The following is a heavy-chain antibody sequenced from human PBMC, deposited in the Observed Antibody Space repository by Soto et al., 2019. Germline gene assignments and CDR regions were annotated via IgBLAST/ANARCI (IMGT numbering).Heavy chain of an antibody. CDR3: ARERYQVISDGMDV. CDR2: INPETGAT. CDR1: GYTFTXXX. D-gene: IGHD2-2*01. J-gene: IGHJ6*02. V-gene: IGHV1-2*02. Sequence: QVQLVQSGADVKTPGASVXXSCKASGYTFTXXXXHWVREAPGQXLEWMGWINPETGATSYAQKFQGRVTLSRDTSINTAYLELSSLRFDDAAVYFCARERYQVISDGMDVWGQGTTVTVSS.